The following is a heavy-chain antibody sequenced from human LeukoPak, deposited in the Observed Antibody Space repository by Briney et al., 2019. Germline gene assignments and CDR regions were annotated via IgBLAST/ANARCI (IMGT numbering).Heavy chain of an antibody. V-gene: IGHV4-59*01. CDR1: GGSISSYY. Sequence: SETLSLTCIVSGGSISSYYWSWIRQPPGKGLEWIGYIYTSGSTNYNPSLKSRVTISVDTSKNQFSLKLSSVTAADTAVYYCARGLMMAVAGRGEFHYWGQGTLVTVSS. CDR2: IYTSGST. D-gene: IGHD6-13*01. CDR3: ARGLMMAVAGRGEFHY. J-gene: IGHJ4*02.